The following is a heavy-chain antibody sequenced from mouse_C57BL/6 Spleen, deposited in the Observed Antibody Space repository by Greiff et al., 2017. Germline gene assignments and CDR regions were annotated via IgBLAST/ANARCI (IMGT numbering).Heavy chain of an antibody. CDR2: IDPETGGT. CDR3: TRLRRGY. CDR1: GYTFTDYE. Sequence: QVQLKESGAELVRPGASVTLSCKASGYTFTDYEMHWVKQTPVHGLEWIGAIDPETGGTAYTQKFKGKAILTADKSSSTAYMELRSLTSEDSAVYYCTRLRRGYWGQGTTLTVSS. V-gene: IGHV1-15*01. J-gene: IGHJ2*01. D-gene: IGHD2-12*01.